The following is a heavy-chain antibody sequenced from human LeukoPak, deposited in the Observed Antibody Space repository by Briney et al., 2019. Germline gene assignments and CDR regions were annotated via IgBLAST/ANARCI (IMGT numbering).Heavy chain of an antibody. V-gene: IGHV4-59*01. CDR3: ATLDVVAAAGPDRWFDP. Sequence: SETLSLTCTVSGGSISSYYWSWIRQPPGKGLEWIGYIYYSGSTNYNPSLKSRVTISVDTSKNQFSLKLSSVTAADTAVYYCATLDVVAAAGPDRWFDPWGQGTLVTVSS. CDR2: IYYSGST. CDR1: GGSISSYY. J-gene: IGHJ5*02. D-gene: IGHD6-13*01.